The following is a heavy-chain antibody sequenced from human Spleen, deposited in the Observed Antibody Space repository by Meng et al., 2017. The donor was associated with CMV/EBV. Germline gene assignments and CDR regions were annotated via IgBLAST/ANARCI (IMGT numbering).Heavy chain of an antibody. CDR2: ISWNSVSI. CDR1: GFTFGDYA. J-gene: IGHJ5*02. Sequence: SLKISCVASGFTFGDYAVHWVRQAPGKGLEWVSGISWNSVSIDYADSVKGRFTISRDNAKNSLYLQMNSLRAEDTAVYYCAKDPCSSTSLNWFDPWGQGTLVTVSS. CDR3: AKDPCSSTSLNWFDP. V-gene: IGHV3-9*01. D-gene: IGHD2-2*01.